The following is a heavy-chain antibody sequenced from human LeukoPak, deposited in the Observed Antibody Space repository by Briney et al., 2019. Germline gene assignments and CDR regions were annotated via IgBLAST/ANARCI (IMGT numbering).Heavy chain of an antibody. CDR3: ARDPYYGDNYYYYYMDV. CDR2: INPNSGGT. CDR1: GYTFTGYY. V-gene: IGHV1-2*02. D-gene: IGHD4-17*01. J-gene: IGHJ6*03. Sequence: ASVKVPCKASGYTFTGYYMHWVRQAPGQGLEWMGWINPNSGGTNYAQKFQGRVTMTRDTSISTAYMELSRLRSDDTAVYYCARDPYYGDNYYYYYMDVWGKGTTVTVSS.